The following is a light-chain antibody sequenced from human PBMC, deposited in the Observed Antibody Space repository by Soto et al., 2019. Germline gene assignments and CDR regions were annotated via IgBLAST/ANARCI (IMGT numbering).Light chain of an antibody. CDR3: GAWDRSLTGGV. V-gene: IGLV1-51*02. CDR2: ENN. J-gene: IGLJ3*02. Sequence: QSVLTQPPSVSAAPGQKVTISCSGRSSNIGSYSVSWYQQLPGSAPKLLIHENNKRPSGIPDRFSGSKSGTSATLGITGLQAGDEADYYCGAWDRSLTGGVFGGGTKLTVL. CDR1: SSNIGSYS.